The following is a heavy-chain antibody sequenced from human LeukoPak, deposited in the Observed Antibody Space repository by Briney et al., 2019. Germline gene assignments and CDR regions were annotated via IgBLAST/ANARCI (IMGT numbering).Heavy chain of an antibody. D-gene: IGHD2-15*01. Sequence: GGSLRLSCAASGFTFSSYVMSWVRQAPGKGLEWVSAISGSGGSTYYADSVKGRFTISRDNSKNTLYLQMNSLRAEDTAVYYRAKYCSGGSCYGPEYFQHWGQGTLVTVSS. CDR1: GFTFSSYV. J-gene: IGHJ1*01. V-gene: IGHV3-23*01. CDR3: AKYCSGGSCYGPEYFQH. CDR2: ISGSGGST.